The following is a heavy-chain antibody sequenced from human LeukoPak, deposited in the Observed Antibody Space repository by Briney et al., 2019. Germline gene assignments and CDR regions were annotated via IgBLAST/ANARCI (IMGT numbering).Heavy chain of an antibody. V-gene: IGHV3-21*01. J-gene: IGHJ4*02. D-gene: IGHD3-22*01. Sequence: GGTLRLSCEASGFTFSTYGINWVRQAPGKGLEWVSSISGSSSYIYYGDSVRGRFTISRDNARNSVYLQMNRLRAEDTAVYYCARDVNWDFYDSNGLDSWGQGTLVIVSS. CDR1: GFTFSTYG. CDR2: ISGSSSYI. CDR3: ARDVNWDFYDSNGLDS.